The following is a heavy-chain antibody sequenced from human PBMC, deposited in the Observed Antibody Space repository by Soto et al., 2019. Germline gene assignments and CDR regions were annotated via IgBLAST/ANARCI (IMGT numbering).Heavy chain of an antibody. Sequence: PGGSLRLSCAASGFTFSNAWMSWVRQAPGKGLEWVGRIKSKTDGGTTDYAAPVKGRFAISRDDSKNTLYLQMNSLKTEDTAVYYCTLPAAQPGRFDYWGQGTLVTVSS. V-gene: IGHV3-15*01. J-gene: IGHJ4*02. CDR2: IKSKTDGGTT. CDR3: TLPAAQPGRFDY. CDR1: GFTFSNAW. D-gene: IGHD2-2*01.